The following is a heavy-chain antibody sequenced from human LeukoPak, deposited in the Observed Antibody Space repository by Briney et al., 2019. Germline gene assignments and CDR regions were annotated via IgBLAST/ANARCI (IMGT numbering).Heavy chain of an antibody. V-gene: IGHV4-4*07. CDR2: IFTSGIT. D-gene: IGHD3-10*01. Sequence: SESLSLTCTVAGGSISIYYWNWIRQHAGKGLEWIGRIFTSGITNYNPPLKSRVTMSVDTSKNQFSLNLSSVIAADTAIYYCARETSGTYYNPLGYMDVWGKGTTVTVSS. CDR3: ARETSGTYYNPLGYMDV. J-gene: IGHJ6*03. CDR1: GGSISIYY.